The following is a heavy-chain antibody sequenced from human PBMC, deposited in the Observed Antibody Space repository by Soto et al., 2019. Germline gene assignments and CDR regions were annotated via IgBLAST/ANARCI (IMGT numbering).Heavy chain of an antibody. CDR2: IIPIFGIT. D-gene: IGHD1-20*01. V-gene: IGHV1-69*01. J-gene: IGHJ1*01. Sequence: QAHLMQSGAEVKKPGSSVKVSCKASGGTFSGYAISWVRQRPGRGLAWMGGIIPIFGITTYAEKFQGRITLAADESTGTAFMDLRSLISEDTAVYYCARDPRSITGTTSSEDFQFWGPGTLVSVSS. CDR1: GGTFSGYA. CDR3: ARDPRSITGTTSSEDFQF.